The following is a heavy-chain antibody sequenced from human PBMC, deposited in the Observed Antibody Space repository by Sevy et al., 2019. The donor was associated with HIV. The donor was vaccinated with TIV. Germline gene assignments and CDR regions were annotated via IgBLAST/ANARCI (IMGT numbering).Heavy chain of an antibody. J-gene: IGHJ6*02. CDR3: ARSGIGSFVLTKEAIFGVVNLNYYYYGMDV. CDR1: GGSISSYY. Sequence: SETLSLTCTVSGGSISSYYWSWIRQPAGKGLEWIGRIYTSGSTNYNPSLKSRVTMSVDTSKNQFSLKLSSVTTADTAVYYCARSGIGSFVLTKEAIFGVVNLNYYYYGMDVWGQGTTVTVSS. V-gene: IGHV4-4*07. CDR2: IYTSGST. D-gene: IGHD3-3*01.